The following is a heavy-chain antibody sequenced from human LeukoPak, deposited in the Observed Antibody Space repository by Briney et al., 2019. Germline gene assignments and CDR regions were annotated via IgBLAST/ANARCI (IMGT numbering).Heavy chain of an antibody. Sequence: GGSLRLSCGASGFTFSSNFMSWVRQAPGEGLEWVSVIYSGGRADYADSVKGRFTTSRDNSRNMLYLQMNSLRPEDTAVYYCARENGRGVISPYFDSWGQGTLVTVSS. CDR1: GFTFSSNF. CDR2: IYSGGRA. J-gene: IGHJ4*02. V-gene: IGHV3-66*01. D-gene: IGHD3-10*01. CDR3: ARENGRGVISPYFDS.